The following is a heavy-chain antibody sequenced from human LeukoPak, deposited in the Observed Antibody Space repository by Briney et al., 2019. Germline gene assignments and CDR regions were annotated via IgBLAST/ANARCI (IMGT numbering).Heavy chain of an antibody. CDR3: ASSYYYDSKTSYFGPFDI. Sequence: SETLSLTCTVSGGSISSYFWSWIRQPAGKGLEWIGYISYSGSTNYNPSLKSRVTISVDTSKNQFSLKLSSVTAADTAVYYCASSYYYDSKTSYFGPFDIWGQGTMVTVSS. J-gene: IGHJ3*02. V-gene: IGHV4-59*08. D-gene: IGHD3-22*01. CDR2: ISYSGST. CDR1: GGSISSYF.